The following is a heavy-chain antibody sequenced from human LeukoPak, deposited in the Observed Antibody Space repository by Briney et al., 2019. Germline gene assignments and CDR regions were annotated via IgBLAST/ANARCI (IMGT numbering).Heavy chain of an antibody. CDR2: IKEDGSKG. V-gene: IGHV3-7*01. D-gene: IGHD5-12*01. Sequence: GPLRLSSAASGFTFSTYGMSWVRQAPGKGLDWVANIKEDGSKGYYGDSVKRRFTISRDNAKSSLFLQMNSLRAEDTAVYYCAKDAPGYGAYDDWGQGILVTVSS. CDR1: GFTFSTYG. CDR3: AKDAPGYGAYDD. J-gene: IGHJ4*02.